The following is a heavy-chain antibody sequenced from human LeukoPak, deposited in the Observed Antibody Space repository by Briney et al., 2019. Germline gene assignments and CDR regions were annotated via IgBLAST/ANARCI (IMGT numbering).Heavy chain of an antibody. J-gene: IGHJ6*02. CDR1: GYTFTSYG. Sequence: ASVKVSCKASGYTFTSYGISWVRQAPGQGLEWMGWFSAYNGNTNYAQKLQGRATMTPDTSTSTAYMELRSLRSDDTAVYYCARDAEYYYDSSGYYYYYGMDVWGQGTTVTVYS. D-gene: IGHD3-22*01. CDR3: ARDAEYYYDSSGYYYYYGMDV. CDR2: FSAYNGNT. V-gene: IGHV1-18*01.